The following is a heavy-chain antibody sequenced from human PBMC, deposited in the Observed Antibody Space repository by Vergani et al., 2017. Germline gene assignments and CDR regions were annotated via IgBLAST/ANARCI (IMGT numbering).Heavy chain of an antibody. D-gene: IGHD5-18*01. Sequence: EVQLVESGGGLVKPGGSLRLSCAASGFTFSNAWMSWVRQAPGKGLEWVGRIKSKTDGGTTDYAAPVKGRFTIARDDSKNTLYRQMNSLKTEDTAVYYCTTDDTAIHQFDYWGQGTLVTVSS. J-gene: IGHJ4*02. CDR1: GFTFSNAW. V-gene: IGHV3-15*01. CDR3: TTDDTAIHQFDY. CDR2: IKSKTDGGTT.